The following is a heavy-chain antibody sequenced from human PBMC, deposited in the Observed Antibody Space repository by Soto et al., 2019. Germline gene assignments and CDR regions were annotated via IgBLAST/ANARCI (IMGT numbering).Heavy chain of an antibody. CDR2: IFSNDEK. J-gene: IGHJ4*02. CDR3: ARLNCSTGCYGYDY. V-gene: IGHV2-26*01. CDR1: GGSISGGAYY. Sequence: ETPSLTCTVSGGSISGGAYYWSWIHQHPGKALEWLAHIFSNDEKSYSTSLKSRLTISKDTSKSQVVLTMTNMDPVDTATYYCARLNCSTGCYGYDYWGQGTLVTVSS. D-gene: IGHD2-2*01.